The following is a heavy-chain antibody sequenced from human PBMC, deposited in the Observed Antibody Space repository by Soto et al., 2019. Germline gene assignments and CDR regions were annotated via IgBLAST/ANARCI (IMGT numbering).Heavy chain of an antibody. V-gene: IGHV4-61*01. J-gene: IGHJ6*02. CDR1: GGSVSSGSYY. CDR3: ARQMTGYPYYYYGMDV. Sequence: SETLSLTCTVSGGSVSSGSYYWSWIRQPPGKGLEWIGYIYYSGSTNYNPSLKSRVTISVDTSKNQFSLKLSSVTAADTAVYYCARQMTGYPYYYYGMDVWGQGTTVTVSS. D-gene: IGHD3-9*01. CDR2: IYYSGST.